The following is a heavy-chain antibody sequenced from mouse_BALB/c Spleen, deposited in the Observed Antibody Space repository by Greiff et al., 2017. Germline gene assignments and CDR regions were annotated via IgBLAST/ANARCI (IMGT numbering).Heavy chain of an antibody. V-gene: IGHV3-2*02. CDR3: ARGGYFDV. CDR2: ISYSGST. Sequence: ESGPGLVKPSQSLSLTCTVTGYSITSDYAWNWIRQFPGNQLEWMGYISYSGSTSYNPSLKSRISITRDTSKNQFFLQLNSVTTEDTATYYCARGGYFDVWGAGTTVTVSS. CDR1: GYSITSDYA. J-gene: IGHJ1*01.